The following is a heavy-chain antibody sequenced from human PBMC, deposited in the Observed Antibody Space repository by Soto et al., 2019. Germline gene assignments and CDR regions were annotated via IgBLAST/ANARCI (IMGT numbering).Heavy chain of an antibody. D-gene: IGHD4-17*01. V-gene: IGHV4-61*01. Sequence: QVQLQESGPGLVKPSDTLSLTCSVSGGSVSSNLYYWGWIRQPPGNGLEWIANVYYNGSTNYNPPLKSRVTISLDTSKNQFSLKLSSVTAADTAVYYCARVDYGDYPWFDPWGQGTPVTVSS. CDR1: GGSVSSNLYY. J-gene: IGHJ5*02. CDR2: VYYNGST. CDR3: ARVDYGDYPWFDP.